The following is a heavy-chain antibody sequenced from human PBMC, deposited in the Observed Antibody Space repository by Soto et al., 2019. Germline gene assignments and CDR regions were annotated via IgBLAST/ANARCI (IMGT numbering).Heavy chain of an antibody. V-gene: IGHV4-31*03. CDR2: IHYSGST. Sequence: SQTLSLTCTVSGGSISSGGYYWSWIRQHPGKGLEWIGYIHYSGSTYYNPSLKSRVTISVDTSKNQFSLKLNSVTAADTAVYYCARNYGDYVVNFQFWGQGTLVTVSS. D-gene: IGHD4-17*01. CDR1: GGSISSGGYY. CDR3: ARNYGDYVVNFQF. J-gene: IGHJ1*01.